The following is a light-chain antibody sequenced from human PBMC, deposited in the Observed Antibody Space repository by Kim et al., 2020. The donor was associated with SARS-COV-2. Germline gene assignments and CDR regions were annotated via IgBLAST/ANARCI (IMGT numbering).Light chain of an antibody. CDR2: DTS. J-gene: IGLJ1*01. Sequence: QAVVTQEPSLTVSPGGTVTLTCGSSTGAVTSGHYPYWFQQKPCQAPRTLIYDTSNKHSWTPARFSGSLLGGKAALTLSGAQPEDEAEYYCLLSYSGAKVFGTGTKVTVL. CDR1: TGAVTSGHY. CDR3: LLSYSGAKV. V-gene: IGLV7-46*01.